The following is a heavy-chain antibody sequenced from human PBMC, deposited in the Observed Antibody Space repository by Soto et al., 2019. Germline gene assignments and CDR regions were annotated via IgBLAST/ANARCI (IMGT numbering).Heavy chain of an antibody. CDR2: VYWDDDE. CDR1: DFSLTTSGVG. V-gene: IGHV2-5*02. CDR3: AHMGVAGTLYYFDY. Sequence: QITLRESGPALGKPTQTLTLTCSISDFSLTTSGVGVGWIRQPPGKALEWLALVYWDDDEHYSPSLRSRLTITKDTSKNQVVLTMTNMGPVDTATYYCAHMGVAGTLYYFDYWGQGTLVTVSS. J-gene: IGHJ4*02. D-gene: IGHD6-19*01.